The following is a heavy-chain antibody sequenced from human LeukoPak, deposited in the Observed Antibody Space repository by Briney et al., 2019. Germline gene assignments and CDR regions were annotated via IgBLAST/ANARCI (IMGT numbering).Heavy chain of an antibody. CDR1: GFTFSSYW. V-gene: IGHV3-7*01. D-gene: IGHD3-16*02. CDR3: ARGRSYRGEVLVDY. J-gene: IGHJ4*02. CDR2: IKQDGSEK. Sequence: PAGSLRLSCAASGFTFSSYWMSWDRQAPGKGLEWVANIKQDGSEKYYVDSVKGRFTISRDNAKNSLYLQMNSLRAEDTAVYYCARGRSYRGEVLVDYWGQGTLVTVSS.